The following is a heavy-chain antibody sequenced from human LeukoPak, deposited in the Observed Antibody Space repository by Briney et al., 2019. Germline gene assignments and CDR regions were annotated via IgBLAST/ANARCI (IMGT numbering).Heavy chain of an antibody. Sequence: GGSLRLSCAASGFTVSSYAMHWVRQAPGKGLEWVAVISYDGSNKYYADSVKGRFTISRDNSKNTLYLQMNSLRAEDTAVYYCARAPGVTYFDYWGQGTLVTVSS. CDR3: ARAPGVTYFDY. CDR2: ISYDGSNK. D-gene: IGHD2-21*02. CDR1: GFTVSSYA. V-gene: IGHV3-30*04. J-gene: IGHJ4*02.